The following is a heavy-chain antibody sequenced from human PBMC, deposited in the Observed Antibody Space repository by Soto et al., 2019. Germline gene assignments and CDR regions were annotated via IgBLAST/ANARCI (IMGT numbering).Heavy chain of an antibody. CDR3: ARDAGGWYQLLSPWFDP. CDR1: GGSISSSNW. J-gene: IGHJ5*02. CDR2: IYHSGST. D-gene: IGHD2-2*01. V-gene: IGHV4-4*02. Sequence: PSETLSLTCAVSGGSISSSNWWSWVRQPPGKGLEWIGEIYHSGSTNYNPSLKSRVTISVDKSKNQFSLRQSSVTAADTSVYYCARDAGGWYQLLSPWFDPWGQGTLVTVS.